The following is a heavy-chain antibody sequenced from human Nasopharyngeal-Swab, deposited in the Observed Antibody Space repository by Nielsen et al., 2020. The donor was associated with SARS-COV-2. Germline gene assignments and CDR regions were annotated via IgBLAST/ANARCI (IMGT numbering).Heavy chain of an antibody. Sequence: SETLSLTCTVSGDSISRYYWGWIRQPPGKGLEWIGDFSYSVITHYNASLKSRVTISLDTSKNQFSLKLSSVTAADTGVYYCAREVVGGLVDSWGQGILATVSS. V-gene: IGHV4-59*12. D-gene: IGHD1-26*01. J-gene: IGHJ4*02. CDR1: GDSISRYY. CDR2: FSYSVIT. CDR3: AREVVGGLVDS.